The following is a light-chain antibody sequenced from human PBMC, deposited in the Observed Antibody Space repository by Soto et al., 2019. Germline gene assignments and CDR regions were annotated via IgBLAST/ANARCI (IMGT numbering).Light chain of an antibody. Sequence: RASQGIRNDLAWFQQKPGKAPKRLIYAASNLQSGVPLRFSGSGSGTDFTLTSSRLQPEDLATYYWQESYRTPGTFGQGTKVDIK. CDR1: QGIRND. CDR3: QESYRTPGT. CDR2: AAS. J-gene: IGKJ1*01. V-gene: IGKV1-39*01.